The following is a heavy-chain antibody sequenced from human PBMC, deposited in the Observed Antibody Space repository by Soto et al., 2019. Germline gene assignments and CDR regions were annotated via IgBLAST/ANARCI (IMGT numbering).Heavy chain of an antibody. V-gene: IGHV1-24*01. D-gene: IGHD1-26*01. CDR1: GYTLTELS. CDR2: FDPEIGET. CDR3: ARDVGATVSDAFDI. Sequence: ASVKVSCKVSGYTLTELSMHWVRQAPGKGLEWMGAFDPEIGETVYAQKLQGRVTMTTDTSTSTAYMELRSLRSDDTAVYYCARDVGATVSDAFDIWGQGTMVTVSS. J-gene: IGHJ3*02.